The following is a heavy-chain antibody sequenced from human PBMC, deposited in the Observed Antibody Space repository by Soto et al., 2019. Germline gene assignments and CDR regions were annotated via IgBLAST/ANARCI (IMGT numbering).Heavy chain of an antibody. V-gene: IGHV4-59*08. J-gene: IGHJ6*03. CDR1: GGSISSYY. CDR3: ARRASGDYAYYYYYYYMDV. Sequence: SETLSLTCTVSGGSISSYYWSWIRQPPGKGLEWIGYIYYSGSTNYNPSLKSRVTISVDTSKNQFSLKLSSVTAADTAVYYCARRASGDYAYYYYYYYMDVWGKGTTVTVSS. CDR2: IYYSGST. D-gene: IGHD4-17*01.